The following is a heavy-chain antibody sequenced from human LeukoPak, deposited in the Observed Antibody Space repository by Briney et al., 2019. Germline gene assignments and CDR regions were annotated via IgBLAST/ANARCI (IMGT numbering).Heavy chain of an antibody. V-gene: IGHV3-49*04. CDR2: IRSKAYGGTT. CDR3: TRAQTWFGELWADY. D-gene: IGHD3-10*01. J-gene: IGHJ4*02. Sequence: PGGSLRLSCTASGFTFGDYAMSWVRQAPGEGLEWVGFIRSKAYGGTTEYAASVKGRFTISRDDSKSIAYLQMNSLKTEDTAVYYCTRAQTWFGELWADYWGQGTLVTVSS. CDR1: GFTFGDYA.